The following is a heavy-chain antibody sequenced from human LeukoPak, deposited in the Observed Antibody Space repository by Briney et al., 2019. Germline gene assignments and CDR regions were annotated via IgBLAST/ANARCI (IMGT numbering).Heavy chain of an antibody. J-gene: IGHJ4*02. CDR2: IYYSGST. D-gene: IGHD3-22*01. V-gene: IGHV4-59*01. CDR3: ARCSYYDSSGCPD. CDR1: GGSISSYY. Sequence: SETLSLTCTVSGGSISSYYWSWIRQPPGKGLEWIGYIYYSGSTNYNPSLKSRVTISVDTSKNQFSLKLSSVTAADTAVYCCARCSYYDSSGCPDWGQGTLVTVSS.